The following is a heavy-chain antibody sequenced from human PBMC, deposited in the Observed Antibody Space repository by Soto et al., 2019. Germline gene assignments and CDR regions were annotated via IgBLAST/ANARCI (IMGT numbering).Heavy chain of an antibody. CDR1: GGSLSGYC. D-gene: IGHD3-10*01. CDR2: INHSGST. J-gene: IGHJ5*02. Sequence: PSETLSLTCAVYGGSLSGYCWSWIRQPPGKGLEWIGEINHSGSTNYNPSLKSRVTISVDTSKNQFSLKLSSVTAADTAVYYCARGHRGGAMVRATTVLGWFDPWGQGTLVTVS. CDR3: ARGHRGGAMVRATTVLGWFDP. V-gene: IGHV4-34*01.